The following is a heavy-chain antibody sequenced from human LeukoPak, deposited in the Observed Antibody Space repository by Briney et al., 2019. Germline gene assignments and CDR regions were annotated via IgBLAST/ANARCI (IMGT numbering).Heavy chain of an antibody. J-gene: IGHJ6*03. D-gene: IGHD2-15*01. CDR3: ARGYCSGGSCYSDYYYYYMDV. V-gene: IGHV1-2*02. CDR1: GYTFTSYY. CDR2: INPNSGGT. Sequence: ASVKVSCKASGYTFTSYYMHWVRQAPGQGLEWMGWINPNSGGTNYAQKFQGRVTMTRDTSISTAYMELSRLRSDDTAVYYCARGYCSGGSCYSDYYYYYMDVWGKGTTVTVSS.